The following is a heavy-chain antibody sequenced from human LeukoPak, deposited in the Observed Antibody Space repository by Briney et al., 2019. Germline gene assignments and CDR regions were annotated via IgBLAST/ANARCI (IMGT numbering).Heavy chain of an antibody. J-gene: IGHJ6*02. D-gene: IGHD5-24*01. CDR3: ARDSKIRGTDYHYYGMDV. CDR2: INHSGST. CDR1: GGSFSGYY. Sequence: SETLSLTCAVYGGSFSGYYWSWIRQPPGKGLEWIGEINHSGSTNYNPSLKSRVTISVDTSKNQFSLKLSSVTAADTAVYYCARDSKIRGTDYHYYGMDVWGQGTTVTVSS. V-gene: IGHV4-34*01.